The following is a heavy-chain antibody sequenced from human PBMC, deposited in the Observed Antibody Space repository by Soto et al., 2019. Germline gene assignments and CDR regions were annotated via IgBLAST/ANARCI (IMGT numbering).Heavy chain of an antibody. CDR2: FHNSGNP. CDR3: ARGASRYDSSGYYIY. CDR1: GGSISGYQ. J-gene: IGHJ4*02. D-gene: IGHD3-22*01. V-gene: IGHV4-59*01. Sequence: PSETLSLTCSISGGSISGYQWNWIRQTPGKGVEWIGYFHNSGNPKYSSSLKSRVTISVDMSENQFSLKLSSVTAADTAVYYCARGASRYDSSGYYIYWGQGTLVTVSS.